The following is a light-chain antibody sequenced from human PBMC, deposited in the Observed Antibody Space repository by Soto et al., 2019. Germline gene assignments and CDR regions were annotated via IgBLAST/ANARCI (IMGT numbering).Light chain of an antibody. J-gene: IGKJ1*01. CDR1: QGIRND. V-gene: IGKV1-6*01. CDR3: LQDYNYLWT. CDR2: AAS. Sequence: AIQMTQSPSCLSASVGDRVTITCRASQGIRNDLGWYQQKPGKAPKLLIYAASSLQSGVPSRFSGSGSGTDFTLTISSLQPEDFATYYCLQDYNYLWTFGQGTKVDIK.